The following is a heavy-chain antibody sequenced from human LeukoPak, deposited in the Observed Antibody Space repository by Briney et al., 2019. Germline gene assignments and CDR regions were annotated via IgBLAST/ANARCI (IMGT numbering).Heavy chain of an antibody. V-gene: IGHV3-23*01. Sequence: GGSLRLSCAASGFTFSSFAMSWVRQAPEKGLEWVSAVSVSGDISYYADSVRGRFTISRDNSKNTLYLQMNSLRAEDTALYYCAKRSRTVTTIDSWGRGTLVTVSS. CDR3: AKRSRTVTTIDS. CDR2: VSVSGDIS. D-gene: IGHD4-11*01. CDR1: GFTFSSFA. J-gene: IGHJ4*02.